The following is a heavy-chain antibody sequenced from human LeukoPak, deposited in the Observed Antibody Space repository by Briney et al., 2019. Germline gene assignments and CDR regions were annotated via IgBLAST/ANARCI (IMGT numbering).Heavy chain of an antibody. Sequence: GESLKISCKGSGYSFTSYWIGWVRQMPGKGLEWMGIIYPGDSDTRYSPSFQGQVTISADKSITTAYLQWSSLRASDTAMYYCARPHSNGWFNFDYWGQGTLVTVSS. V-gene: IGHV5-51*01. CDR3: ARPHSNGWFNFDY. CDR1: GYSFTSYW. CDR2: IYPGDSDT. J-gene: IGHJ4*02. D-gene: IGHD6-19*01.